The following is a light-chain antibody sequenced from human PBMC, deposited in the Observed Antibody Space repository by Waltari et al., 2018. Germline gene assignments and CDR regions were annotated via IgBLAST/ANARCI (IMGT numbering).Light chain of an antibody. CDR2: DAS. V-gene: IGKV3-20*01. Sequence: EIVLPQSPGTLSLSPGERATLSCRASQSVINNYLAWYQQKPGQAPRLLIDDASRRATGIPDRFSGSGSGTDFTLTISRLEPEDFAVYYCQQCSSSPLTFGGGTRLEIK. CDR1: QSVINNY. CDR3: QQCSSSPLT. J-gene: IGKJ4*01.